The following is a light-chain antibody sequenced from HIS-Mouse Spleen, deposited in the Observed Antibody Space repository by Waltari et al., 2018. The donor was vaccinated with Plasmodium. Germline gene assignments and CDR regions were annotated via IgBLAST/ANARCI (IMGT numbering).Light chain of an antibody. CDR2: KAS. J-gene: IGKJ1*01. CDR1: QSISSR. CDR3: QQYNSYSWT. Sequence: DIQMTQSPSTLSASVGDRFTITCRASQSISSRVAWYQQKPGKAPKLLIYKASSVESGVPSSFSGSGSGTEFTLTISSLQPDDFATYYCQQYNSYSWTFGQGTKVEIK. V-gene: IGKV1-5*03.